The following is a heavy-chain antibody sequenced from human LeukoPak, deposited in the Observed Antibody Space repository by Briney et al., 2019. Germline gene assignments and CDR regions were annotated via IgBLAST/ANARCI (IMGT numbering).Heavy chain of an antibody. CDR2: LKEDGSRQ. V-gene: IGHV3-7*03. CDR1: GFTFSSSG. Sequence: GGSLRLSCAASGFTFSSSGMHWVRQAPGKGLEWVASLKEDGSRQYYVDSAKGRFTISRDNAKNSLYLQMSSLRVEDTAVYYCARDLSSRDAYWGQGTLVTVSS. CDR3: ARDLSSRDAY. J-gene: IGHJ4*02. D-gene: IGHD6-13*01.